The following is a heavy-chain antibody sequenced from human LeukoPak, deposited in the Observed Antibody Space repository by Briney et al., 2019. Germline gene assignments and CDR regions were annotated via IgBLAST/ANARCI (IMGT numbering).Heavy chain of an antibody. CDR3: ASVGGVATIYGGIDY. CDR2: ISSNGGST. J-gene: IGHJ4*02. D-gene: IGHD5-12*01. CDR1: GFTFSSYA. Sequence: EPGGSLRLSCAASGFTFSSYAMHWVRQAPGKGLEYVSAISSNGGSTYYAHSVKGRFTISRDNSKNTLYLQMGSLRAEDMAVYYCASVGGVATIYGGIDYWGQGTLVTVSS. V-gene: IGHV3-64*01.